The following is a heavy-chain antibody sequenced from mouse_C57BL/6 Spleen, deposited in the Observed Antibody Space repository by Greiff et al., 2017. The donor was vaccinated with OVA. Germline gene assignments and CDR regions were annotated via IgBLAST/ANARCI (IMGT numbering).Heavy chain of an antibody. CDR2: INPNNGGT. CDR1: GYTFTDYN. Sequence: EVKLMESGPELVKPGASVKMSCKASGYTFTDYNMHWVKQSHGKSLEWIGYINPNNGGTSYNQKFKGKATLTVNKSSSTAYMELRSLTSEDSAVYYCARITRGSYFDYWGQGTTLTVSS. V-gene: IGHV1-22*01. J-gene: IGHJ2*01. CDR3: ARITRGSYFDY. D-gene: IGHD1-1*01.